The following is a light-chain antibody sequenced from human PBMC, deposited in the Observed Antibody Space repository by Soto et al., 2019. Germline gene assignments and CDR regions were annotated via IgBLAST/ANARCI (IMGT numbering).Light chain of an antibody. Sequence: QSVLTQPASVSGSPGQSITISCTGTSSDVGAYNYVSWYQQHPDRAPKLMIFEVSDRPSGVSNRFSGSNSGNTASLTISGLQAEDEADYFCSSYTSNRTLVFGGGTKVTFL. CDR2: EVS. CDR1: SSDVGAYNY. CDR3: SSYTSNRTLV. V-gene: IGLV2-14*01. J-gene: IGLJ3*02.